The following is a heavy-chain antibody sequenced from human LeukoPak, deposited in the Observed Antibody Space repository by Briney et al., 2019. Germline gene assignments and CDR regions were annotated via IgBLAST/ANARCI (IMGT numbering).Heavy chain of an antibody. CDR3: ATGGSSGWYYFDY. D-gene: IGHD6-19*01. CDR2: IYPGDSES. V-gene: IGHV5-51*01. Sequence: KCGESLKISCKGSGYSFTTYWIAWVRQMPGKGLEWMVIIYPGDSESRYSPSFEGQVTISADKSISTAYLQWSSLKASDTAMYYCATGGSSGWYYFDYWGQGTLVTVPS. CDR1: GYSFTTYW. J-gene: IGHJ4*02.